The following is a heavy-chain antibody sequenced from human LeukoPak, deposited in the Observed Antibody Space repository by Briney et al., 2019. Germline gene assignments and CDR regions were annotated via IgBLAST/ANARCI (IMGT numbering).Heavy chain of an antibody. D-gene: IGHD4-17*01. CDR2: INWSGDST. CDR3: ARFMGTVTYNYMDV. V-gene: IGHV3-20*04. J-gene: IGHJ6*03. Sequence: PGGSLRLSCAASGLTFSSYEMNWVRQAPGKGLEWVSGINWSGDSTFYAESVKGRFTISRDSAKNSLYLQMYSLRADDTASYYCARFMGTVTYNYMDVWGKGTTVTVSS. CDR1: GLTFSSYE.